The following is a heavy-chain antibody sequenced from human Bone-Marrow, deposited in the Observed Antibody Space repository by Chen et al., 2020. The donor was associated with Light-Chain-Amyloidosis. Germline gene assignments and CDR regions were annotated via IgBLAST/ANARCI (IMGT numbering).Heavy chain of an antibody. D-gene: IGHD2-2*01. CDR3: AKDRCTSISCSDFDY. CDR2: ARGGDGPT. J-gene: IGHJ4*02. V-gene: IGHV3-23*04. Sequence: EVQLVESGGGLVQPGGSLRLSCATSGFNFSSFGMSWVRQAPGKGLEWVSVARGGDGPTYYADSVRGRFTIYRDNSKNTLYLQMNSLRAEYTAVYYCAKDRCTSISCSDFDYWGQGTLVTVSS. CDR1: GFNFSSFG.